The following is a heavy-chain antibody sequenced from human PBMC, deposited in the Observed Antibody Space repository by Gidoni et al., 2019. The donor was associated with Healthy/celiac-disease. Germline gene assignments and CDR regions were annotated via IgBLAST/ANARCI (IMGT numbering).Heavy chain of an antibody. CDR3: AKGWGWVAATDYFDY. CDR1: GFTFSSYP. D-gene: IGHD2-15*01. J-gene: IGHJ4*02. CDR2: ISGSCGST. V-gene: IGHV3-23*01. Sequence: EVQLLESGGGLVQPGGFLRLSRAASGFTFSSYPMSWVRQAPGKGLECVSAISGSCGSTYYADSVKGRFTISRDNSKNTLYLQMNSLRAEDTAVYYCAKGWGWVAATDYFDYWGQGTLVTVSS.